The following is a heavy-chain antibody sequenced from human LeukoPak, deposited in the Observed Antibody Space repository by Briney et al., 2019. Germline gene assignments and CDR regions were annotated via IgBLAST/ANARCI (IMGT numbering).Heavy chain of an antibody. CDR3: AAVTSLSSSWYFDY. Sequence: PGGSLRLSCAASGFTVSSNYMSWVRQAPGKGLEWVSVIYSGGSTYYAGSVKGRFTISRDNSKNTLYLQMNSLRAEDTAVYHCAAVTSLSSSWYFDYWGQGTLVPVSS. D-gene: IGHD6-13*01. V-gene: IGHV3-53*01. CDR1: GFTVSSNY. CDR2: IYSGGST. J-gene: IGHJ4*02.